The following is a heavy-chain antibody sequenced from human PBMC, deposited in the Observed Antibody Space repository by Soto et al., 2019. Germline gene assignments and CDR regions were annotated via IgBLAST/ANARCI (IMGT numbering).Heavy chain of an antibody. CDR3: ATASDYYDSSGYPWHYFDY. CDR2: IYYSGST. Sequence: SETLSLTCTVSGGSISSGDYYWSWIRQPPGKGLEWIGYIYYSGSTYYNPSLKSRVTISVDTSKNQFSLKLSSVTAADTAVYYCATASDYYDSSGYPWHYFDYWGQGTLVTVSS. V-gene: IGHV4-30-4*01. CDR1: GGSISSGDYY. D-gene: IGHD3-22*01. J-gene: IGHJ4*02.